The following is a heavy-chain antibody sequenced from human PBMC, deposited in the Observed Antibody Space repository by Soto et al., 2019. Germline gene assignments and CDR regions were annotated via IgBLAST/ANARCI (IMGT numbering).Heavy chain of an antibody. CDR3: AKAGGAAGTVDYFDY. J-gene: IGHJ4*02. Sequence: GGSLRLSCAGSGFTFSKYAMTWVRQAPGKGLEWVSTTRNNGEYTYYADSVKGRFTVSRGNSKNALFLEMSSLRAEDTAVYYCAKAGGAAGTVDYFDYWGQGTLVTVSS. V-gene: IGHV3-23*01. D-gene: IGHD6-13*01. CDR2: TRNNGEYT. CDR1: GFTFSKYA.